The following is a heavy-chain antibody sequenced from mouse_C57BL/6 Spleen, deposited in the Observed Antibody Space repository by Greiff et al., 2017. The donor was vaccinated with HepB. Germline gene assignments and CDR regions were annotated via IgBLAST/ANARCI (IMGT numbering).Heavy chain of an antibody. CDR2: IWWDDDK. CDR1: GFSLSTFGMG. D-gene: IGHD1-1*01. Sequence: QVTLKESGPGILQPSQTLSLTCSFSGFSLSTFGMGVGWIRQPSGKGLEWLAHIWWDDDKYYNPALKSRLTISKDTSKNQVFLKIANVDTADTATYYCARILPDYYGSIWYFDVWGTGTTVTVSS. J-gene: IGHJ1*03. CDR3: ARILPDYYGSIWYFDV. V-gene: IGHV8-8*01.